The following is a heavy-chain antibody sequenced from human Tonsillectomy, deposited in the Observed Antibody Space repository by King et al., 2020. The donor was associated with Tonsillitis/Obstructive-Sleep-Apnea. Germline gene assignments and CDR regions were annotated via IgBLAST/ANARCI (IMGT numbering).Heavy chain of an antibody. CDR1: GFTFSDYY. CDR2: NSKNSGYS. CDR3: ARTEDIYYMDV. J-gene: IGHJ6*03. V-gene: IGHV3-11*05. Sequence: VQLVESGGGLVKPGGSLRLSCAASGFTFSDYYMTWIRQAPGRGLEWVSYNSKNSGYSNYADSVKGRFTISRDNAKNSLYLQMNSLRDEDTAVYYCARTEDIYYMDVWGKGTTVTVSS.